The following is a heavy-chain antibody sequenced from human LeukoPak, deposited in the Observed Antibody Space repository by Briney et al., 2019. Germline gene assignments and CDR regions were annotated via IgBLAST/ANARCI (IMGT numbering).Heavy chain of an antibody. CDR1: GFTFRSYA. V-gene: IGHV3-23*01. Sequence: GGSLRLSCAASGFTFRSYAMSRVRQAPGKGLEWVSAISDSDSGTYYADSVKGRFTISRDNSKNTLYLQMNSLRAEDTAVYYCAKGYGYSSSWTSNYYFYGLDVWGQGTTVTVSS. CDR3: AKGYGYSSSWTSNYYFYGLDV. CDR2: ISDSDSGT. D-gene: IGHD6-13*01. J-gene: IGHJ6*02.